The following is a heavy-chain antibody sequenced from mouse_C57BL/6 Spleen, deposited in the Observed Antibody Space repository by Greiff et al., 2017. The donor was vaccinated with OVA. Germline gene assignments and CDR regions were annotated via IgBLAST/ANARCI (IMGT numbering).Heavy chain of an antibody. D-gene: IGHD2-4*01. CDR1: GYTFTSYG. CDR2: IYPRSGNT. Sequence: VKLQQSGAELARPGASVKLSCKASGYTFTSYGISWVKQRPGQGLEWIGEIYPRSGNTYYNEKFKGKATLTADKSSSTAYMELRSLTSEVSAVYFCARDCDYDEGYWGQGTTLTVSS. CDR3: ARDCDYDEGY. J-gene: IGHJ2*01. V-gene: IGHV1-81*01.